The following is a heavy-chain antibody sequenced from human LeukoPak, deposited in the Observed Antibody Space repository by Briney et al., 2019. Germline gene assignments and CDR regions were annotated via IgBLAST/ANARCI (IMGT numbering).Heavy chain of an antibody. CDR1: GFTFSSYS. CDR3: AKEGGYYYMDV. Sequence: GGSLRLSCAASGFTFSSYSMNWVRQAPGKGLEWVSSISSSSSYIYYADSVKGRFTISRDNSKNTLYLQMNSLRAEDTAVYYCAKEGGYYYMDVWGKGTTVTISS. V-gene: IGHV3-21*04. J-gene: IGHJ6*03. CDR2: ISSSSSYI. D-gene: IGHD1-26*01.